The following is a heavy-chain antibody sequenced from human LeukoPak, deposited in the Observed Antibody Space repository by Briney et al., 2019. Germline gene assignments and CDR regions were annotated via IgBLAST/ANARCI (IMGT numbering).Heavy chain of an antibody. CDR3: ARDPYSGAYGDTYYYFMDV. V-gene: IGHV3-21*01. Sequence: GGSPRLSCEAFGFSFSSYNMDWVRQTPGKGLEWISSITTSSSYTFYADSVKGRFTISRDNARSSLYLQMNSLTAEDTAVYYCARDPYSGAYGDTYYYFMDVWGKGTTVTISS. CDR1: GFSFSSYN. D-gene: IGHD1-26*01. J-gene: IGHJ6*03. CDR2: ITTSSSYT.